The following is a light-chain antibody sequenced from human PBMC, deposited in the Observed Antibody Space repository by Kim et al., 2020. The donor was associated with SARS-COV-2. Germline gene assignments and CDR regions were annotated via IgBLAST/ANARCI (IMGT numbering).Light chain of an antibody. Sequence: SLCPGEGSTLSCRASQIVSDSLAWYQQKPGQAPRLLIYEVSHRATGIPARFSGSGSGTDFTLSINSLEPEDFAVYYCQQRSNWPTFGQGTKLEI. CDR1: QIVSDS. CDR2: EVS. CDR3: QQRSNWPT. V-gene: IGKV3-11*01. J-gene: IGKJ2*01.